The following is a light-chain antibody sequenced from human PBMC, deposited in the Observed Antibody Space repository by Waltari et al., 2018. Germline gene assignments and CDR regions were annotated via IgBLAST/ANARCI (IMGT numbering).Light chain of an antibody. V-gene: IGKV3-20*01. CDR1: QSVSTSY. CDR3: QLYDSAWT. CDR2: DTS. Sequence: IVLTQAPGTLSLSPGDVATLSCRTSQSVSTSYVAWYQQKPGQAPRPLFYDTSSRATGIADRFGGGGAGTDFTLTSSSQTPEDSAVYYCQLYDSAWTFGQGTKVEIK. J-gene: IGKJ1*01.